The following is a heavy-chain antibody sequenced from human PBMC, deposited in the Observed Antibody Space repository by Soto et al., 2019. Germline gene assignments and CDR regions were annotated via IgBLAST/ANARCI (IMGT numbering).Heavy chain of an antibody. J-gene: IGHJ4*02. CDR1: GFTVSSNY. V-gene: IGHV3-53*04. CDR3: VRGRYGSEIH. D-gene: IGHD3-10*01. Sequence: EVRLVESGGGLVQPGGSLRLSFAAFGFTVSSNYMTWVRLAPGKGLEWVSLVYSGGATHYAASVKGRFTISTHSSQNTLFLQMHSLRTEDTATYYCVRGRYGSEIHWGQGTKVTVSS. CDR2: VYSGGAT.